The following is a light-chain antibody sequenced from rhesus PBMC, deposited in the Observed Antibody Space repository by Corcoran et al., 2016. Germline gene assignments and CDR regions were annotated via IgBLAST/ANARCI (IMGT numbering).Light chain of an antibody. CDR2: GAS. V-gene: IGKV3S9*01. Sequence: EIVMTQSPATLSLSPGERATLSCRASQRVSSYVAWYQQKPEQVPRLLIYGASGRATGIPDRFSGSGSGTDFTLVLSSLEPEDIGVYCCQKYSHWNRTFGQGTKVEIK. CDR1: QRVSSY. CDR3: QKYSHWNRT. J-gene: IGKJ1*01.